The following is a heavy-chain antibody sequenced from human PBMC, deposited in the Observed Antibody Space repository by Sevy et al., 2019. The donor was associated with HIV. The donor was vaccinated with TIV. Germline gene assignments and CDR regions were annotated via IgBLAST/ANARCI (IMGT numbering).Heavy chain of an antibody. D-gene: IGHD3-22*01. CDR3: ARVVLYYDANYCDF. CDR1: GFSFSQYS. Sequence: GGSLRLSCAASGFSFSQYSMNWVRQAPGKGLEWLSYISGSSGTIYYAGSVKGRFTISRDNAKNSVDLQMNSLRDEDSAVYYCARVVLYYDANYCDFWGQGALVTVSS. CDR2: ISGSSGTI. V-gene: IGHV3-48*02. J-gene: IGHJ4*02.